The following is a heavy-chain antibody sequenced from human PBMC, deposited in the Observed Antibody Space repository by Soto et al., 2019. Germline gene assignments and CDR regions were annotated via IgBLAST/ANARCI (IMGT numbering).Heavy chain of an antibody. D-gene: IGHD6-19*01. CDR1: GFTFSSYA. Sequence: QVQLVESGGGVVQPGRSLRLSCAASGFTFSSYAMHWVRQAPGKGLEWVAVISYDGSNKYYADSVKGRFTISRDNSKNTLYLQMNSLRAEDTAVYYCASDISSGWPGNDYWGQGTLVTVSS. V-gene: IGHV3-30-3*01. J-gene: IGHJ4*02. CDR3: ASDISSGWPGNDY. CDR2: ISYDGSNK.